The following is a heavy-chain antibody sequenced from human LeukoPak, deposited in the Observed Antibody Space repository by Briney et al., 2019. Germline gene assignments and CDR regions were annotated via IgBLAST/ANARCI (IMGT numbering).Heavy chain of an antibody. CDR2: ISSSGSTI. Sequence: GGSLRLSCAASGFTFSDYYMSWIRQAPGKGLEWVSYISSSGSTIYYADSVKGRFTISRDNAKNSLYLQMNSLRAEDMALYYCAKDIARSGYYYMDVWGKGTTVTVSS. CDR3: AKDIARSGYYYMDV. V-gene: IGHV3-11*01. D-gene: IGHD2-15*01. CDR1: GFTFSDYY. J-gene: IGHJ6*03.